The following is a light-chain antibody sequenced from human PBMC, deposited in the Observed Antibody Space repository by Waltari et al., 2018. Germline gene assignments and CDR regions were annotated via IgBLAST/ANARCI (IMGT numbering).Light chain of an antibody. CDR3: QQFNAYPLT. Sequence: DIQLTQSPSFLSASVGDRVTITCRASQGISGCLAWYQQRPGKGPKLLIYAASTLQSGVPSRFSGSGSGADFTLTISSLQPEDFATYFCQQFNAYPLTFGGGTKVEI. CDR1: QGISGC. J-gene: IGKJ4*01. CDR2: AAS. V-gene: IGKV1-9*01.